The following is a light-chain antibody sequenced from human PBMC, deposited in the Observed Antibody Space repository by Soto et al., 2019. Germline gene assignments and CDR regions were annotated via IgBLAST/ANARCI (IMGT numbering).Light chain of an antibody. J-gene: IGLJ1*01. CDR1: SSDVGGYKY. Sequence: QSVLTQPPSGSGSPGQSVTISCTGTSSDVGGYKYVSWYQQHPGKAPKLIIYEVNKRPSGVPDRYSGSKSGNTASLTVSGLQAEDEADYYCISYAGSTNVFGTGTKVTVL. CDR3: ISYAGSTNV. CDR2: EVN. V-gene: IGLV2-8*01.